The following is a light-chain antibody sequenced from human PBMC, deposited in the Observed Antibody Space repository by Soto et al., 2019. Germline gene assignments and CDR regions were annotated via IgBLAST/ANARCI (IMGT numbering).Light chain of an antibody. CDR3: CSYAGSSTSPYV. CDR2: EGS. J-gene: IGLJ1*01. Sequence: QSVLTQPASVSVSPGQSITISCTGTSSDVGSYNLVSLYQQHPGKAPKLMIYEGSKRPSGVSNRFSGSKSGDTASLTISGLQAEDEADYYCCSYAGSSTSPYVFGTGTKVTVL. V-gene: IGLV2-23*01. CDR1: SSDVGSYNL.